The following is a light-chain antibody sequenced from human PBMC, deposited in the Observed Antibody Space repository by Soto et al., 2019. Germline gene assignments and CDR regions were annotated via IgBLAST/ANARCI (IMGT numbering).Light chain of an antibody. CDR2: WAS. J-gene: IGKJ5*01. CDR3: QQYYTTPIT. Sequence: DIVVTQSPDSQSVSLGERAVINCKSSQNVLYSSNNKNYLAWFQEKPGQPPKLLIYWASTRQSGVPDRFSGSGSGTDFTLTISSLQAEDVAVYYCQQYYTTPITFGQGTRLEIK. V-gene: IGKV4-1*01. CDR1: QNVLYSSNNKNY.